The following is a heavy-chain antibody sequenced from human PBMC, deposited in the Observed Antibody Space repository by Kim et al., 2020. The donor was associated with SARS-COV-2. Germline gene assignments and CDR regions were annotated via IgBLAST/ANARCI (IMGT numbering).Heavy chain of an antibody. D-gene: IGHD6-19*01. Sequence: SETLSLTCTVSGDSINSGLYYWAWIRQPPGKGLDWIGFVYHRGTTYYNPSLKSRVTISIDTSKTQFSLNLSSVTAADTAVYYCARVIAVAGIPDYWGQGT. CDR1: GDSINSGLYY. V-gene: IGHV4-39*01. J-gene: IGHJ4*02. CDR3: ARVIAVAGIPDY. CDR2: VYHRGTT.